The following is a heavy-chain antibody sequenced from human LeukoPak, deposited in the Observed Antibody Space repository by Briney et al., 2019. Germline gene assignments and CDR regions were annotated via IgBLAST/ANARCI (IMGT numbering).Heavy chain of an antibody. CDR1: GFTFSSYG. D-gene: IGHD4-17*01. CDR3: AKDLNPHGDYYYYMDV. V-gene: IGHV3-30*18. J-gene: IGHJ6*03. CDR2: ISYDGSNK. Sequence: GGSLRLSCAASGFTFSSYGMTWVRQAPGKGLEWVAVISYDGSNKYYADSVKGRFTISRDNSKNTLYLQMNSLRAEDTAVYYCAKDLNPHGDYYYYMDVWGKGTTVTVSS.